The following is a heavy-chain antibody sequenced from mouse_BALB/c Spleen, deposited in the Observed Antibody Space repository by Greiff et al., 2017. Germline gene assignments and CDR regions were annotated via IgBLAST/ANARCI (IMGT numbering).Heavy chain of an antibody. CDR2: ISSGGSYT. CDR1: GFTFSSYA. CDR3: ARDGITGFAY. V-gene: IGHV5-9-4*01. D-gene: IGHD2-4*01. Sequence: DVKLEESGGGLVKPGGSLKLSCAASGFTFSSYAMAWVRQSPEKGLEWVAEISSGGSYTYYPDTVTGRFTISRDNAKNTLYLEMSSLRSEDTAMYYCARDGITGFAYWGQGTLVTVSA. J-gene: IGHJ3*01.